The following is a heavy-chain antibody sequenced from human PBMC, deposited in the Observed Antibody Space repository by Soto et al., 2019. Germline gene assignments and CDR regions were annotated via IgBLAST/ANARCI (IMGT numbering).Heavy chain of an antibody. CDR3: AHRMTESSPSGGDWFDP. V-gene: IGHV2-5*02. D-gene: IGHD6-6*01. CDR1: GFSLSTSVVG. J-gene: IGHJ5*02. Sequence: QITLKESGPTLVKPTQTLTLTCTFSGFSLSTSVVGVGWIRQPPGKALEWLALIYWDDDKRYSPSLKSRLTSTKDTSKDQVGLTMTTMDPVDTATYYCAHRMTESSPSGGDWFDPWGKGTLVTASS. CDR2: IYWDDDK.